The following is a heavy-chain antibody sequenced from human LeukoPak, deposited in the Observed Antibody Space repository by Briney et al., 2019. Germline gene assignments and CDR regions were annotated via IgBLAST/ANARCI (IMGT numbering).Heavy chain of an antibody. CDR2: ISSSSSYI. Sequence: GGSLRLSCAASGFTFGSYSMNWVRQAPGKGLEWVSSISSSSSYIYYADSVKGRFTISRDNAKNSLYLQMNSLRAEDKAVYYCARENLAAAGKGSKYYFDYWGQGTLVTVSS. D-gene: IGHD6-13*01. CDR1: GFTFGSYS. CDR3: ARENLAAAGKGSKYYFDY. V-gene: IGHV3-21*01. J-gene: IGHJ4*02.